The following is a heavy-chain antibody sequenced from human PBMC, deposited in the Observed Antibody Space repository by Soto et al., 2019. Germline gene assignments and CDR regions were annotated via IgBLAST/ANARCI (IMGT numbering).Heavy chain of an antibody. J-gene: IGHJ4*02. D-gene: IGHD3-22*01. V-gene: IGHV1-69*13. CDR1: GGTFNNYA. Sequence: SVKVSCKASGGTFNNYAISWVRQAPGQGLEWMGGIIPIFGTANYAQKFQGRATITADESTSTAYMELRSLRSEDTAVYYCARGAHYDRSGYYYFYWGQGTLVTVSS. CDR2: IIPIFGTA. CDR3: ARGAHYDRSGYYYFY.